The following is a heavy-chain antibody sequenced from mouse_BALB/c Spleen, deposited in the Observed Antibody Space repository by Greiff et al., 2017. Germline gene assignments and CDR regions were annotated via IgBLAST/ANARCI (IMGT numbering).Heavy chain of an antibody. D-gene: IGHD4-1*01. V-gene: IGHV2-2*02. Sequence: VKLMESGPGLVQPSQSLSITCTVSGFSLTSYGVHWVRQSPGKGLEWLGVIWSGGSTDYNAAFISRLSISKDNSKSQVFFKMNSLQANDTAIYYCARPRANWDAMDYWGQGTSVTVSS. CDR2: IWSGGST. J-gene: IGHJ4*01. CDR1: GFSLTSYG. CDR3: ARPRANWDAMDY.